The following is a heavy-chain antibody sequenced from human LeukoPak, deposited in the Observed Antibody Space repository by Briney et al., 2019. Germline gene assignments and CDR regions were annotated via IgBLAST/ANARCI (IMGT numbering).Heavy chain of an antibody. J-gene: IGHJ6*02. CDR1: GFTFNSYS. V-gene: IGHV3-21*01. Sequence: GGSLRLSCAASGFTFNSYSMNWVRQAPGRGLEWVSSISSSSNYIYYADSLKGRFTISRDNAKNSLYLQMNSLRAEDTAVYCCARAITYYFDSSAYSPGYYYYRMDVWGQGTTVTVSS. CDR2: ISSSSNYI. D-gene: IGHD3-22*01. CDR3: ARAITYYFDSSAYSPGYYYYRMDV.